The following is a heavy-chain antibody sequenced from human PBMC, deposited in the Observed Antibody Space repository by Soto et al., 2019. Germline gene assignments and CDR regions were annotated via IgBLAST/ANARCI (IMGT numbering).Heavy chain of an antibody. CDR2: ITGGGFST. D-gene: IGHD3-10*01. V-gene: IGHV3-23*01. Sequence: EVHLLESGGGLVQPGGSLRLSCAASGFIFSRYAMTWVRQAPGKGLEWVSAITGGGFSTYYTDSVKGRFTISRDNSKNTLYLQRNGLRAEDTAVDFCAKGGVRGGQRDVWGQGTTVTVSS. CDR1: GFIFSRYA. J-gene: IGHJ6*02. CDR3: AKGGVRGGQRDV.